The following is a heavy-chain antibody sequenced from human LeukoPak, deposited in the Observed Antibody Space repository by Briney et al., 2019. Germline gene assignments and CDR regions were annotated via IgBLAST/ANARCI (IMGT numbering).Heavy chain of an antibody. CDR3: ARDRESLAVAGIERGAYYYYYMDV. Sequence: SETLSLTCTVSGGSISSGSYYWSWIRQPAGKGLEWIGRIYTSGSTNYNPSLKSRVTISVDTSKNQFSLKLSSVTAADTAVYYRARDRESLAVAGIERGAYYYYYMDVWGKGTTVTISS. D-gene: IGHD6-19*01. J-gene: IGHJ6*03. CDR1: GGSISSGSYY. V-gene: IGHV4-61*02. CDR2: IYTSGST.